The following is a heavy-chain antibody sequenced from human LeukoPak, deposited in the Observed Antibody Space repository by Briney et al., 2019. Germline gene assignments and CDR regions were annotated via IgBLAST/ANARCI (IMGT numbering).Heavy chain of an antibody. J-gene: IGHJ4*02. D-gene: IGHD2-2*01. CDR2: ISGSGGST. CDR3: AKEHCSSTSCFFDY. CDR1: GFTFSSYA. V-gene: IGHV3-23*01. Sequence: GGCLRLSCAASGFTFSSYAMSWVRQAPGKGLEWVPAISGSGGSTYYADSVKGRFTISRDNSKNTLYLQMNSLRAEDTAVYYCAKEHCSSTSCFFDYWGQGTLVTVSS.